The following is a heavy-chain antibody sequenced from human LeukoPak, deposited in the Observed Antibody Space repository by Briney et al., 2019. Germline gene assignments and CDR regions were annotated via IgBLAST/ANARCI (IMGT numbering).Heavy chain of an antibody. Sequence: PSETLSLTCAVYGGSFSGYYWSWIRQPPGKGLEWIGEINHSGSTNYNPSLKSRVTISVDTSKNQFSLKLSSVTAADTAVYYCARACYYYCYMDVWGKGTTVTVSS. CDR3: ARACYYYCYMDV. J-gene: IGHJ6*03. CDR2: INHSGST. V-gene: IGHV4-34*01. CDR1: GGSFSGYY.